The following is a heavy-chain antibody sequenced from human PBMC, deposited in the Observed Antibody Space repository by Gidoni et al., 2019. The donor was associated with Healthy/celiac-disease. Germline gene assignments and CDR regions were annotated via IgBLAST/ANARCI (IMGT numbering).Heavy chain of an antibody. CDR2: IYSGGST. D-gene: IGHD4-17*01. V-gene: IGHV3-53*01. CDR3: AREQFTVTTGGYFDY. J-gene: IGHJ4*02. Sequence: EVQLVESGGGLIQPGGSLRLSCAASGFTVSSNYMSWVRQAPGKGLEWVSVIYSGGSTYYADSVKGRFTISRDNSKNTLYLQMNSLRAEDTAVYYCAREQFTVTTGGYFDYWGQGTLVTVSS. CDR1: GFTVSSNY.